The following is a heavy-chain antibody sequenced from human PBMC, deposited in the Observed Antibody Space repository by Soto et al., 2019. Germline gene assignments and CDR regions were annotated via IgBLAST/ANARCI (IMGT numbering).Heavy chain of an antibody. V-gene: IGHV4-34*01. CDR2: INHSGST. D-gene: IGHD2-15*01. J-gene: IGHJ3*02. CDR1: GVSFSGYY. Sequence: QVQLQQWGAGLLKPSETLSLTCAVYGVSFSGYYWSWIRQPPGKGLEWIGEINHSGSTNYNPSLKSRVTISVDTSKNQFSLKLSSVTAADTAVYYCASTLLGIWGQGTMVTVSS. CDR3: ASTLLGI.